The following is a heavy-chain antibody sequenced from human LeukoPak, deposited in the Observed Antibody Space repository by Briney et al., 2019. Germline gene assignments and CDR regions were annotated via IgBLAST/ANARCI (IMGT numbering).Heavy chain of an antibody. CDR3: AGGTPYSSSGIDY. CDR1: GVTFSNYA. D-gene: IGHD6-13*01. J-gene: IGHJ4*02. CDR2: ISFDGGNK. V-gene: IGHV3-30-3*01. Sequence: GGSLRLSCAASGVTFSNYAMHWVRQAPGKGLEWVTVISFDGGNKYYADSVKGRFTISRDNSENTLYLQMNSLRTEDTAVYYCAGGTPYSSSGIDYWGQGTLVTVSS.